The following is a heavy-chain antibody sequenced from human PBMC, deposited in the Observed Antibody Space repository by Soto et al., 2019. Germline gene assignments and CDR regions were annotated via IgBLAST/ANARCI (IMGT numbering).Heavy chain of an antibody. Sequence: VASVKVSCKASGYTFTSYGISWVRQAPGQGLEWMGWISAYNGNTNYAQKLQGRVTMTTDTSTSTAYMELRSLGSDDTAVYYCARELANGWFDPWGQGTLVTVSS. V-gene: IGHV1-18*01. CDR3: ARELANGWFDP. J-gene: IGHJ5*02. D-gene: IGHD2-8*01. CDR1: GYTFTSYG. CDR2: ISAYNGNT.